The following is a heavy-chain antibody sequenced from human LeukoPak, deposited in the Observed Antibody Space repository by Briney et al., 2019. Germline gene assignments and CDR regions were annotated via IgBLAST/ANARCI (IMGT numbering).Heavy chain of an antibody. J-gene: IGHJ3*02. V-gene: IGHV1-2*02. D-gene: IGHD4-23*01. Sequence: ASVKVSCKASGYAFTGYYMHWVRQAPGQGLEWMGWINPNSGGTNYAQKFQGRVTMTRDTSISTAYMELSRLRSDDTAVYYCAREWYGGNSPAGHDAFDIWGQGTMVTVSS. CDR3: AREWYGGNSPAGHDAFDI. CDR2: INPNSGGT. CDR1: GYAFTGYY.